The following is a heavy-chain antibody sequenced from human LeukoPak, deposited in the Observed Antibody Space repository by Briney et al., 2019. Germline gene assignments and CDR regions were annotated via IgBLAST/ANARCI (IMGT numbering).Heavy chain of an antibody. CDR3: ARGKYYYDSTGYYPGSDY. Sequence: GGSLRLSCAASGFTFSDYWMSWVRQAPGKGLQWVANIKPDGSEKYYVDSMKGRFTISRDNAKNSLYLQMNSLRAEDTAVYYCARGKYYYDSTGYYPGSDYWGQGTLVTVSS. CDR1: GFTFSDYW. J-gene: IGHJ4*02. V-gene: IGHV3-7*01. CDR2: IKPDGSEK. D-gene: IGHD3-22*01.